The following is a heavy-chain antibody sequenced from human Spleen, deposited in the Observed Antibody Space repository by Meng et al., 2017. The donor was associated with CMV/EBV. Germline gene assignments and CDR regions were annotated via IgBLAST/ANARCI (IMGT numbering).Heavy chain of an antibody. CDR2: IRYDGSDK. CDR1: GFTFSHHG. D-gene: IGHD6-6*01. Sequence: GGSLRLSCAASGFTFSHHGMHWVRQAPGKGLEWVAFIRYDGSDKYYADSVKGLFTISRDNSKNTLYLQMNRLRAEDTAVYYCAKLSFLEYIRSSPGAVDYWGQGTLVTVSS. CDR3: AKLSFLEYIRSSPGAVDY. V-gene: IGHV3-30*02. J-gene: IGHJ4*02.